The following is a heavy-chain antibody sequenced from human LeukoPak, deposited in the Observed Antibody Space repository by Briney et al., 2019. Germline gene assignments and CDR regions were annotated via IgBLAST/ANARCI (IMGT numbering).Heavy chain of an antibody. J-gene: IGHJ5*02. CDR3: ARGRRYYYDSSGYYYGRFDP. Sequence: SETLSLTCAVYGGSFSGYYWSWIRQPPGKELEWIGEINHSGSTNYNPSLKSRATISVDTSKNQFSLKLSSVTAADTAVYYCARGRRYYYDSSGYYYGRFDPWGQGTLVTVSS. CDR2: INHSGST. CDR1: GGSFSGYY. D-gene: IGHD3-22*01. V-gene: IGHV4-34*01.